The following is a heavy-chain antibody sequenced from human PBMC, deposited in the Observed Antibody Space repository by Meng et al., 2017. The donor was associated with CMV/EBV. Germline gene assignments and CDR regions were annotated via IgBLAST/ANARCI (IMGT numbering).Heavy chain of an antibody. CDR2: IIPILGIA. D-gene: IGHD6-19*01. J-gene: IGHJ4*02. V-gene: IGHV1-69*02. CDR1: GGTFSSYT. CDR3: ASSSSGWYEGLPSVTNVDY. Sequence: SVKVSCKASGGTFSSYTISWVRQAPGQGLEWMGRIIPILGIANYAQKFQGRVTITADKSTSTAYMELSSLRSEDTAVYYCASSSSGWYEGLPSVTNVDYWGQGTLVTVSS.